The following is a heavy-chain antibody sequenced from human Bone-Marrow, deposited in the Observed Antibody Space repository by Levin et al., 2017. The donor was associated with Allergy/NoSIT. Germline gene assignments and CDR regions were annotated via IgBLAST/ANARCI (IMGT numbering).Heavy chain of an antibody. CDR2: IYYSGST. Sequence: SETLSLTCTDSGGSISSSGFYWDWIRQPPRKGLEWIGSIYYSGSTQYNPSLKSRVTISVDTSKNQFSLKLSSVTAADTAVYYCTRRGTYDSRGVYVTDYWGQGTLVTVSS. V-gene: IGHV4-39*01. J-gene: IGHJ4*02. CDR3: TRRGTYDSRGVYVTDY. CDR1: GGSISSSGFY. D-gene: IGHD3-22*01.